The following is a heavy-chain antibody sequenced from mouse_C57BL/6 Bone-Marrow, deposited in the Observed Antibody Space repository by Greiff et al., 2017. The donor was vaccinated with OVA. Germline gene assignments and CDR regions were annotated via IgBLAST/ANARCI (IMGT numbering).Heavy chain of an antibody. J-gene: IGHJ1*03. CDR3: ARGSSYYGYVDV. D-gene: IGHD1-1*01. CDR2: INRDGGST. Sequence: EVKLVESGGGLVKPGESLKLSCESTEYEFPSHDMSWVRKTPEKRLELVAAINRDGGSTYYPDTMEGRFIISRDNTKKTLYLQMSRLSSEDTALYYGARGSSYYGYVDVWGTGTTVTV. CDR1: EYEFPSHD. V-gene: IGHV5-2*01.